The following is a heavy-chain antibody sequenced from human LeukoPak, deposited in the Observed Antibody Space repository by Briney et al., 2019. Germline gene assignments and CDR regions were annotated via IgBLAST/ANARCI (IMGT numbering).Heavy chain of an antibody. V-gene: IGHV4-31*03. CDR3: ARDRGYYYDSSGDFRNDAFDI. CDR1: GDSISRGGYY. D-gene: IGHD3-22*01. Sequence: PSETLSLTCTVSGDSISRGGYYWSWIRQYPGKGLEWIGFLYYTGSTYYNPSLKRRVSISKDTSKNQFSLKLSSVTAADTAVYYCARDRGYYYDSSGDFRNDAFDIWGQGTMVTVSS. J-gene: IGHJ3*02. CDR2: LYYTGST.